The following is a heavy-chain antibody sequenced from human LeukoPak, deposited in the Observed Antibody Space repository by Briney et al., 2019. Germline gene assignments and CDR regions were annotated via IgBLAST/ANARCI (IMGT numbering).Heavy chain of an antibody. Sequence: LQRLSLTRTDDRDTISKENWGWLGQRPGKKMKRIGYIYYSGSTNYNPSLKSRVTISVDTSKNQFSLKLSSVTAADTAVYYCARLPLGRYFDRRVYFDYWGQGILVTVSS. D-gene: IGHD3-9*01. J-gene: IGHJ4*02. CDR1: RDTISKEN. V-gene: IGHV4-59*01. CDR3: ARLPLGRYFDRRVYFDY. CDR2: IYYSGST.